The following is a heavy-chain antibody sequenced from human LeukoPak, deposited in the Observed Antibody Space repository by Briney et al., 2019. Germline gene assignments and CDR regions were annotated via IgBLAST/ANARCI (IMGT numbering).Heavy chain of an antibody. J-gene: IGHJ4*02. CDR2: ISGSGGST. CDR3: AKVSWANYFDY. CDR1: GFTFSSYA. Sequence: GGSLRLSCAASGFTFSSYAMSWVRQAPGKGLEWVSAISGSGGSTYYTDSVKGRSTISRDNSKNTLYLQMNSLRAEDTAVYYCAKVSWANYFDYWGQGTLVTVSS. D-gene: IGHD6-13*01. V-gene: IGHV3-23*01.